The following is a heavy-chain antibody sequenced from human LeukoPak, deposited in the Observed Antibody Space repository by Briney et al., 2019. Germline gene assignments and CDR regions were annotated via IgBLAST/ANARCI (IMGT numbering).Heavy chain of an antibody. J-gene: IGHJ4*02. CDR2: IDPSDSYT. CDR1: GYSFTSYW. Sequence: GESLKFSCKGSGYSFTSYWSSWVRKMPGKGLEWMGRIDPSDSYTNYSPSFQGHVTISADKSISTAYLQWSCLKASDTAMYYCARLTGFRGLGGFYFDYWGQGTLVTVSS. V-gene: IGHV5-10-1*01. D-gene: IGHD3-16*01. CDR3: ARLTGFRGLGGFYFDY.